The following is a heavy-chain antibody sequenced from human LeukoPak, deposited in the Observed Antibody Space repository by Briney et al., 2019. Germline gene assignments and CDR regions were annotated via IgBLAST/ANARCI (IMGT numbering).Heavy chain of an antibody. CDR2: IWYDGSNK. J-gene: IGHJ5*02. CDR1: GFTFSSYG. CDR3: AKDAGIFGVVTLNWFDP. V-gene: IGHV3-33*06. D-gene: IGHD3-3*02. Sequence: PGGSLRLSCAASGFTFSSYGMHWVRQAPGKGLEWVAVIWYDGSNKYYADSVKGRFTISRDNSKNTLYLQMNSLRAEDTAVYYCAKDAGIFGVVTLNWFDPWGQGTLVTVSS.